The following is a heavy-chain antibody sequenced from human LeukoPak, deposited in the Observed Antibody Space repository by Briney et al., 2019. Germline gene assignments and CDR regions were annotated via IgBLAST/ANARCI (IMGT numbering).Heavy chain of an antibody. Sequence: SETLSLTCTVSGGSISSYYWSWIRQPPGKGLEWIGSIYYSGSTYYNPSLKGRVTISVDTSKNQFSLKLSSVTAADTAVYYCARYTRYYYGSGRPFDIWGQGTMVTVSS. V-gene: IGHV4-59*01. CDR2: IYYSGST. D-gene: IGHD3-10*01. CDR3: ARYTRYYYGSGRPFDI. CDR1: GGSISSYY. J-gene: IGHJ3*02.